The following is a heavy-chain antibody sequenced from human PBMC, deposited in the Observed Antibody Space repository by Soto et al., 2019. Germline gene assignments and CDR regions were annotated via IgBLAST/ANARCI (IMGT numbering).Heavy chain of an antibody. CDR3: AHRQGGYNWNDGDFDY. CDR2: IYWDDDK. CDR1: GFSLSTGGVG. D-gene: IGHD1-1*01. V-gene: IGHV2-5*02. J-gene: IGHJ4*02. Sequence: QITLKESGPTLVKPTQTLTLTCTFSGFSLSTGGVGVGWIRQPPGEALEYLALIYWDDDKRYSPSLKSRLTITKDISKNQVVLTMTNMDPVDTATYYCAHRQGGYNWNDGDFDYWGQGTLVTVSS.